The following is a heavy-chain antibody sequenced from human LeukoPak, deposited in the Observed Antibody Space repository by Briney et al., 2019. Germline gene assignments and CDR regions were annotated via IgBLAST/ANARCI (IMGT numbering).Heavy chain of an antibody. CDR3: ATSEPPRESYEAFDY. D-gene: IGHD1-26*01. CDR2: FDPEDGET. V-gene: IGHV1-24*01. Sequence: ASVKVSCKVSGYTLTELSMHRVRQAPGKGLEWMGGFDPEDGETIYAQKFQGRVTMTEDTSTDTAYMELSSLRSEDTAVYYCATSEPPRESYEAFDYWGQGTLVTVSS. CDR1: GYTLTELS. J-gene: IGHJ4*02.